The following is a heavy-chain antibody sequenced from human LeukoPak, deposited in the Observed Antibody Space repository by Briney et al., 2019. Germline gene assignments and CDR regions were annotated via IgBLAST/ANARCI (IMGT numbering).Heavy chain of an antibody. V-gene: IGHV3-23*01. J-gene: IGHJ4*02. CDR1: GFTFSTYA. CDR2: ISSSGGST. Sequence: PGGSLRLSCAASGFTFSTYAMSWVRQAPGKGLEWVSTISSSGGSTYYTDSVKGRFTISRDNSKNTLSLQMNSLRAEDTAVYYCAKGIAAATQTPFDYWGQGTLVTVSS. CDR3: AKGIAAATQTPFDY. D-gene: IGHD6-13*01.